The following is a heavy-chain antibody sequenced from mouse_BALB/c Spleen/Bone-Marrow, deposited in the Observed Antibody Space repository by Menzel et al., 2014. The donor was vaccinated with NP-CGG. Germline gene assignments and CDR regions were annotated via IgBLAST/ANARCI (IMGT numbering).Heavy chain of an antibody. CDR2: IRNKANGYTT. CDR3: ARDTGNYVRFAY. J-gene: IGHJ3*01. Sequence: DVHLVESGGGLVQPGGSLRLSCATSGFTFTDYYMSWVRQPPGKPLEWLGFIRNKANGYTTEYSASVKGRFTISRDNSQSILYLQMNTLRAEDSATYYCARDTGNYVRFAYWGQGTLVTVSA. V-gene: IGHV7-3*02. CDR1: GFTFTDYY. D-gene: IGHD2-1*01.